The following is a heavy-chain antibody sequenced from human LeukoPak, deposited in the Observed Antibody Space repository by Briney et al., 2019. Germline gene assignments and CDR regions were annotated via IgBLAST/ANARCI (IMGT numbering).Heavy chain of an antibody. J-gene: IGHJ4*02. D-gene: IGHD5-24*01. CDR1: GFTFSTYA. Sequence: GGTLRLSCAASGFTFSTYAMSWVRQAPGKGLEWVSAIGGSGGSTYYADSVKGRFTISRDDSKNTLYLQMNSLRAEDTAVYYCARDSGDGYVDWGQGTLVTVSS. V-gene: IGHV3-23*01. CDR3: ARDSGDGYVD. CDR2: IGGSGGST.